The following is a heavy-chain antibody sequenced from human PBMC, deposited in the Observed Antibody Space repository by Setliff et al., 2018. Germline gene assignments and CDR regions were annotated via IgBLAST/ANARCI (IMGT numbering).Heavy chain of an antibody. J-gene: IGHJ4*02. V-gene: IGHV3-48*01. Sequence: GSLRLSCAASGFSFSSYTMNWVRQAPGKGLEWISSIGGSSNTIFYADSVKGRFTISRDNAKNSLYLQMDSLRAEDTAVYYCVRTCSGSGCYAGLESWGQGTPVTVSS. CDR1: GFSFSSYT. CDR2: IGGSSNTI. D-gene: IGHD2-15*01. CDR3: VRTCSGSGCYAGLES.